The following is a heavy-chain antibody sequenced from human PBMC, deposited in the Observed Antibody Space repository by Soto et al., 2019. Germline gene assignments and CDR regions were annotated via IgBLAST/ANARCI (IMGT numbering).Heavy chain of an antibody. Sequence: PGGSLRLSCAASGFTFRNFGMQWVRQAPGKGLEWVASISYVGNTKYPTDSVKGRFTITRDDSKNTLFLQMNSLRSEDTGVYYCARFWGPLIATVDDSWGQGTLVTVSS. CDR3: ARFWGPLIATVDDS. D-gene: IGHD3-16*01. V-gene: IGHV3-30*03. CDR1: GFTFRNFG. J-gene: IGHJ4*02. CDR2: ISYVGNTK.